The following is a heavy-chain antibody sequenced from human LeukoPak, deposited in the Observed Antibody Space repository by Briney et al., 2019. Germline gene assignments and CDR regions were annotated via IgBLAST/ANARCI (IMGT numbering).Heavy chain of an antibody. V-gene: IGHV1-18*01. CDR1: GYTFTSYG. D-gene: IGHD1-26*01. Sequence: ASVKVSCKASGYTFTSYGISWVRQAPGQGLEWMGWISAYNGNTNYAQKLQGRVTMTTDTSTSTAYMELRSLRSDDTAVYYCARVSVVGATGWYFDLWGRGTLVTVSS. CDR3: ARVSVVGATGWYFDL. CDR2: ISAYNGNT. J-gene: IGHJ2*01.